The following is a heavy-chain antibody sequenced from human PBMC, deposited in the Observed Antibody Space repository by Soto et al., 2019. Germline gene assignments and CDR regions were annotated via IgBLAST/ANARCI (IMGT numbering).Heavy chain of an antibody. CDR3: ARGQIAAAGTHFDY. D-gene: IGHD6-13*01. CDR1: GGTFSSYA. J-gene: IGHJ4*02. V-gene: IGHV1-69*13. Sequence: ASVKVSCKASGGTFSSYAISWVRQAPGQGLEWMGGIIPIFGTANYAQKFQGRVTITADESTSTAYMELSSLRSEDTAVYYCARGQIAAAGTHFDYWGQGTLVTVSS. CDR2: IIPIFGTA.